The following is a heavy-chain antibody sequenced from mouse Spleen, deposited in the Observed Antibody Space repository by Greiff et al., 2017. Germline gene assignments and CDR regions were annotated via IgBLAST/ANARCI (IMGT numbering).Heavy chain of an antibody. CDR2: IRNKANGYTT. CDR3: ARSFYYYGSSYWYFDV. V-gene: IGHV7-3*01. CDR1: GFTFTDYY. Sequence: EVQGVESGGGLVQPGGSLSLSCAASGFTFTDYYMSWVRQPPGKALEWLGFIRNKANGYTTEYSASVKGRFTISRDNSQSILYLQMNALRAEDSATEYCARSFYYYGSSYWYFDVWGAGTTVTVSS. J-gene: IGHJ1*01. D-gene: IGHD1-1*01.